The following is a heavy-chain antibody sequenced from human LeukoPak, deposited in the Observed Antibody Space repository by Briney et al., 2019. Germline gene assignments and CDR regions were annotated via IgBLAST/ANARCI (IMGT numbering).Heavy chain of an antibody. CDR1: GFTFSSYA. V-gene: IGHV3-30-3*01. Sequence: PGRSLRLSCAASGFTFSSYAMHWVRQAPGKGLEWVAVISYDGSNKYYADSVKGRFTISRDNSKNTLYLQMNSLRAEDTAVYYCARAVVVIATFDYWGQGTLVTVSS. CDR2: ISYDGSNK. J-gene: IGHJ4*02. CDR3: ARAVVVIATFDY. D-gene: IGHD2-21*01.